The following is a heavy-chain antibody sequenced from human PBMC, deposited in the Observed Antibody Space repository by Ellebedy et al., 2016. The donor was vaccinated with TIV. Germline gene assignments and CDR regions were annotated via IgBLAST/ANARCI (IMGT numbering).Heavy chain of an antibody. V-gene: IGHV5-51*01. CDR3: ARSRDAYTFDY. D-gene: IGHD5-24*01. J-gene: IGHJ4*02. Sequence: GESLKISCKGSGYSFTNYWIGWVRQMPGKGLEYMGLIYPGDSDTRYSPSFQGQVTISADKSISTAYLQWSSLKASDTAIYYCARSRDAYTFDYWGQGTLVTVSS. CDR1: GYSFTNYW. CDR2: IYPGDSDT.